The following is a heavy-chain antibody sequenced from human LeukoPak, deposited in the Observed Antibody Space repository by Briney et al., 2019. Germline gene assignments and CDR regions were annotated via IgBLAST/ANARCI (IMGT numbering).Heavy chain of an antibody. Sequence: GASMKVSCRASGGTFSSYAISWVRQAPGQGLEWMGGIIPIFGTANYAQKFQGRVTITADESTSTAYMELSSLRSEDTAVYYCARQGYSSSWYPYYFDYWGQGTLVTVSS. CDR3: ARQGYSSSWYPYYFDY. CDR1: GGTFSSYA. CDR2: IIPIFGTA. V-gene: IGHV1-69*13. J-gene: IGHJ4*02. D-gene: IGHD6-13*01.